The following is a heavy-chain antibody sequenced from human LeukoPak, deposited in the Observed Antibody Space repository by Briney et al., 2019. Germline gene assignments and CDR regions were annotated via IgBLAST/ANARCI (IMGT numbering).Heavy chain of an antibody. CDR3: ARDSCSGGSCYNYFDY. CDR2: INPGGGST. CDR1: GYTFTSYY. V-gene: IGHV1-46*01. J-gene: IGHJ4*02. Sequence: ASVKVSCKASGYTFTSYYMHWVRQAPGQGLEWMGVINPGGGSTRYAQMFQGRVTMTRDTSTSTVYMELSSLRSEDTAVYYCARDSCSGGSCYNYFDYWGQGTLVTVSS. D-gene: IGHD2-15*01.